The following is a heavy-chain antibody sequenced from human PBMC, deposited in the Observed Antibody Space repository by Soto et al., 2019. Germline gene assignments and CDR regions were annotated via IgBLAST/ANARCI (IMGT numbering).Heavy chain of an antibody. CDR2: IWYDGSNK. D-gene: IGHD6-13*01. CDR1: GFTFSSYG. CDR3: VRGRIAADCMDV. J-gene: IGHJ6*02. V-gene: IGHV3-33*01. Sequence: QVQLVESGGGVVQPGRSLRLSCAASGFTFSSYGMHWVRQAPGKGLEWVAVIWYDGSNKYYADSVKGRFTISRDNSKNSLYLQMDRLRAEDTAVYYCVRGRIAADCMDVWGQGTTVTVSS.